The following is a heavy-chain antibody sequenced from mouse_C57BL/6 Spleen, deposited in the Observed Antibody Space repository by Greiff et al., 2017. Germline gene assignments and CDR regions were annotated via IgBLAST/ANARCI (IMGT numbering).Heavy chain of an antibody. V-gene: IGHV5-6*01. Sequence: EVMLVESGGDLVKPGGSLKLSCAASGFTFSSYGMSWVRQTPDKRLEWVATISSGGSYTYYPDSVKGRFTISRDNAKNTLYLQMSSLKSEDTAMYYCARGGYDYDVPYWYFDVWGTGTTVTVSS. J-gene: IGHJ1*03. CDR1: GFTFSSYG. CDR3: ARGGYDYDVPYWYFDV. CDR2: ISSGGSYT. D-gene: IGHD2-4*01.